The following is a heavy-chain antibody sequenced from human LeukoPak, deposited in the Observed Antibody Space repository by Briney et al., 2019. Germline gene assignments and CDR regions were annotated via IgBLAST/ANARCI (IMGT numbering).Heavy chain of an antibody. D-gene: IGHD6-13*01. CDR3: ARDAGSSWGNYYYYMDV. V-gene: IGHV1-18*01. CDR1: GYTFTNYG. CDR2: ISAYNANT. Sequence: GASVKVSCKASGYTFTNYGISWVRQAPGQGLEWMGWISAYNANTNYAQSLQGRVTMTTETSTSTAYMELRSLRSDDTAVYYCARDAGSSWGNYYYYMDVWGEGTTVTVSS. J-gene: IGHJ6*03.